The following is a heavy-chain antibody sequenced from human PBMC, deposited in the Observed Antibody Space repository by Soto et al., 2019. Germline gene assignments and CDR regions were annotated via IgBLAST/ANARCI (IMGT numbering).Heavy chain of an antibody. CDR2: IYYSGST. Sequence: PSETLSLTCTVSGGSISSGDYYWSWIRQPPGKGLEWIGYIYYSGSTYYNPSLKSRVTISVDTSKNQFSLKLSSVTAADTAVYYCASRYCSGTSCYPDWFDPWGQGTLVTVSS. CDR1: GGSISSGDYY. V-gene: IGHV4-30-4*01. CDR3: ASRYCSGTSCYPDWFDP. J-gene: IGHJ5*02. D-gene: IGHD2-2*01.